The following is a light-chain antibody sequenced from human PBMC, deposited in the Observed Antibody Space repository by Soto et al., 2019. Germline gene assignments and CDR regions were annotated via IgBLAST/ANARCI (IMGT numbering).Light chain of an antibody. J-gene: IGLJ1*01. CDR2: EVN. CDR1: SSDVGGYNY. CDR3: TSFTSTSTQV. Sequence: QSVLTQPASVSGSPGQSITISCTGSSSDVGGYNYVSWYQQHPGKVPKLIIYEVNNRPSGVSNRFTGSKSGNTASLTISGLRAEDEADYFCTSFTSTSTQVLGPGTKLTVL. V-gene: IGLV2-14*03.